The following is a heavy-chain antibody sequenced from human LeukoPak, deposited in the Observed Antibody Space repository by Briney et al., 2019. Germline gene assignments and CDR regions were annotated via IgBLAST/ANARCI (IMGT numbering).Heavy chain of an antibody. V-gene: IGHV1-46*01. CDR2: INPSGGST. Sequence: ASVKVSYKASGYTFTSYYMHWVRQAPGQELEWMGIINPSGGSTSYAQKFQGRVTMTRDTSTSTVYMELSSLRSEDTAVYYCARDPTPNYYDSSGRRGTCMDVWGQGTTVTVSS. CDR3: ARDPTPNYYDSSGRRGTCMDV. CDR1: GYTFTSYY. D-gene: IGHD3-22*01. J-gene: IGHJ6*02.